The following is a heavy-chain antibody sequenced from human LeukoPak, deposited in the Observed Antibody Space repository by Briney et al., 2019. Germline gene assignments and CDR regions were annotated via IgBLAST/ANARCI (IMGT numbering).Heavy chain of an antibody. CDR3: AKVAGGDGDNWFDP. D-gene: IGHD6-19*01. Sequence: GGSLRLSCAASGFTFRSYAMSWDRQAPGKGLEWVSAISGSGGSTYYADSVKGRFTISRDNSKNTLYLQMNSLRAEDTAVYYCAKVAGGDGDNWFDPWGQGTLVTVSS. CDR1: GFTFRSYA. J-gene: IGHJ5*02. V-gene: IGHV3-23*01. CDR2: ISGSGGST.